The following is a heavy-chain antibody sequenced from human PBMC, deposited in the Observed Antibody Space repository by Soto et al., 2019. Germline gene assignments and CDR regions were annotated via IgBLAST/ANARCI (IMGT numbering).Heavy chain of an antibody. J-gene: IGHJ6*02. CDR2: LYYTGST. D-gene: IGHD3-3*01. CDR1: GGSISDFY. V-gene: IGHV4-59*01. CDR3: ARGGGYDFRSSQAPPIDV. Sequence: SETLSLTCNVSGGSISDFYWSWIRQSPGKRLGWIGYLYYTGSTNYNPALKSRVTISLDTSKNQFPLQVRSVTAADTAVYYCARGGGYDFRSSQAPPIDVWGQGTTVTVSS.